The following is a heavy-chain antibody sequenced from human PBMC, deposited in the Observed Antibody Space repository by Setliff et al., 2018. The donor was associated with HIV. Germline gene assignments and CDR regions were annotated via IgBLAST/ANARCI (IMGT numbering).Heavy chain of an antibody. CDR2: MNPNSGNT. J-gene: IGHJ6*02. CDR1: GSTFPSYD. CDR3: ARGRYNSRIDV. V-gene: IGHV1-8*01. Sequence: ASVKVSCKASGSTFPSYDINWVRQATGRGPEWMGWMNPNSGNTGYAQKFQARLTMTWNTSTNTAYMELRSLTSDDTAVYYCARGRYNSRIDVWGQGTTVTVSS. D-gene: IGHD5-18*01.